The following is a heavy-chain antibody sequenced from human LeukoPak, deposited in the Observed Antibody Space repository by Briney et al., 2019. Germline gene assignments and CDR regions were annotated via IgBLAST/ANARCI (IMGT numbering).Heavy chain of an antibody. Sequence: PGGSLRLSCASSGFTFGDFAMHWVRQAPGKGLEWVANINEDGSAKYYVDAVKGRFTISKDSAKNSLDLEMKSLRAEDTAEYYCARRQLLWFGELSGYFDYWGQGTLVTVSS. CDR2: INEDGSAK. CDR1: GFTFGDFA. V-gene: IGHV3-7*01. D-gene: IGHD3-10*01. CDR3: ARRQLLWFGELSGYFDY. J-gene: IGHJ4*02.